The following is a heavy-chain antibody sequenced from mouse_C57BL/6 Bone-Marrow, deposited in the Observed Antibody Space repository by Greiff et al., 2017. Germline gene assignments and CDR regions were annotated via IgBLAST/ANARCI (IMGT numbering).Heavy chain of an antibody. CDR1: GYPFTSYG. Sequence: VQLQESGAELARPGASVKLSCKASGYPFTSYGISWVKQRTGQGLEWIGEIYPRSGNTYYNEKFKGKATLTADKSSSTAYMELRSLTSEDSAVYFCARKGDYYYGSSYAYWGQGTLVTVSA. J-gene: IGHJ3*01. CDR3: ARKGDYYYGSSYAY. CDR2: IYPRSGNT. V-gene: IGHV1-81*01. D-gene: IGHD1-1*01.